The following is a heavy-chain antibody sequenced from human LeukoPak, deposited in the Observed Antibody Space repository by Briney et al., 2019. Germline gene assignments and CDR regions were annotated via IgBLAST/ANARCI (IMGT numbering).Heavy chain of an antibody. J-gene: IGHJ4*02. Sequence: SETLSLTCTVSGGSISSGGYYWSWIRQHPGKGLEWIGYIYYSGSTYYNPSLKSRVTISVDTSKNQFSLKLSSVTAADTAVYYCARGLYGDYYFDYWGQGTLVTVSS. CDR1: GGSISSGGYY. CDR2: IYYSGST. V-gene: IGHV4-31*03. D-gene: IGHD4-17*01. CDR3: ARGLYGDYYFDY.